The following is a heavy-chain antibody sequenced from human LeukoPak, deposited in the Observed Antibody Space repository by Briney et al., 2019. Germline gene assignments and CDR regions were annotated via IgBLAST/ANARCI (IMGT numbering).Heavy chain of an antibody. V-gene: IGHV1-2*02. CDR2: INPNSGGT. CDR1: GYTFTGYY. Sequence: ASVKVSCKASGYTFTGYYMHWVRQAPGQGLEWMGWINPNSGGTNYADNFQGRVTLTRDTSSSTAYMELTSLRSDDTAVYYCARDHIDDSSTSAPGTDGFDPWGQGTLVTVSS. CDR3: ARDHIDDSSTSAPGTDGFDP. D-gene: IGHD6-13*01. J-gene: IGHJ5*02.